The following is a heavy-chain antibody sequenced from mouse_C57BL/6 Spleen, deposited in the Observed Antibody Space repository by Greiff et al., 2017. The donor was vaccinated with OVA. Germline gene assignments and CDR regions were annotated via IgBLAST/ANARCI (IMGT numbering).Heavy chain of an antibody. CDR1: GYAFSSSW. V-gene: IGHV1-82*01. CDR2: IYPGDGDT. J-gene: IGHJ1*03. D-gene: IGHD4-1*02. Sequence: QVQLKESGPELVKPGASVKISCKASGYAFSSSWMNWVKQRPGKGLEWIGRIYPGDGDTNYNGKFKGKATLTADKSSSTAYMQLSSLTSEDSAVYFCARSPNWDVDWYFDVWGTGTTVTVSS. CDR3: ARSPNWDVDWYFDV.